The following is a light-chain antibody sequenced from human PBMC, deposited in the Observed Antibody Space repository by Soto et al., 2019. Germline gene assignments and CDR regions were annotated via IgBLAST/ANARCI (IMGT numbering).Light chain of an antibody. CDR2: AAS. Sequence: DIQMTQSPSSLSASVGDRVTITCRASQGISYFLAWYQQRPGKVPKLLISAASTLQSGVASRFRGSGSGTDFTLTITSLQPEDVATYYCQSYHSAPFTFGPGTKVDIK. CDR3: QSYHSAPFT. J-gene: IGKJ3*01. CDR1: QGISYF. V-gene: IGKV1-27*01.